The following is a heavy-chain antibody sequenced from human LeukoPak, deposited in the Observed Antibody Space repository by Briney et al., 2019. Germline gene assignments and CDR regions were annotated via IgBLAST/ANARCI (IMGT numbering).Heavy chain of an antibody. J-gene: IGHJ4*02. CDR2: ISYDGSNK. CDR1: GFTFSNYG. CDR3: AKDIEYSSPSDY. D-gene: IGHD6-6*01. V-gene: IGHV3-30*18. Sequence: SGRSLRLSCAASGFTFSNYGMHWVRQAPGKGLEWVAVISYDGSNKYYADSVKGRFTISRDNSKNTLYLQMNSLRAEDTAVYYCAKDIEYSSPSDYWGQGTLVTVSS.